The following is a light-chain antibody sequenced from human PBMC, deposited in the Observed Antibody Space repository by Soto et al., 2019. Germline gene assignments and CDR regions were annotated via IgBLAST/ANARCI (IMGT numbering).Light chain of an antibody. Sequence: EIVLTQSPGTLPLSPGERATLSCRASQSLTSSYLAWYQQKPGQAPRLLIYGASSRATGIPDRFTSSGSGTDFTLTISRLEPEDFAVYYCQQYDGSPRTFGQGTKVDIK. CDR3: QQYDGSPRT. J-gene: IGKJ1*01. V-gene: IGKV3-20*01. CDR1: QSLTSSY. CDR2: GAS.